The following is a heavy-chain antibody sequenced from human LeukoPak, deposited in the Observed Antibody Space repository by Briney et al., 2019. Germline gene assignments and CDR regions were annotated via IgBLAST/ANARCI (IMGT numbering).Heavy chain of an antibody. CDR3: ARGGIAVAGPVDY. V-gene: IGHV3-53*04. CDR1: GFTVRRNY. CDR2: IYSGGST. Sequence: GGSLRLSCAASGFTVRRNYMSWVRQAPGKGLEWVSVIYSGGSTYYADSVKGRFTISRHNSKNTLYLQMNSLRAEDTAVYYCARGGIAVAGPVDYWGQGTLVTVSS. D-gene: IGHD6-19*01. J-gene: IGHJ4*02.